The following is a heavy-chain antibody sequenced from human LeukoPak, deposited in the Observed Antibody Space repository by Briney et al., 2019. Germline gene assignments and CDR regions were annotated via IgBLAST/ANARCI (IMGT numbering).Heavy chain of an antibody. Sequence: SGGSLRLSCAASGFTFSSYAMSWVRQAPGKGLEWVSAISGSGGSTYYADSVKGRFTISRDNSKNTLYLQMNSLIAEDTAVYYCAKGHNYYYYYGMDVWGQGTTVTVSS. CDR1: GFTFSSYA. CDR2: ISGSGGST. V-gene: IGHV3-23*01. CDR3: AKGHNYYYYYGMDV. J-gene: IGHJ6*02. D-gene: IGHD2-21*01.